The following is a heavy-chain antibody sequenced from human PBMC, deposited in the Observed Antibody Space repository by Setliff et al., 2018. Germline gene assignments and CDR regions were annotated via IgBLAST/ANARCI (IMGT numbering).Heavy chain of an antibody. J-gene: IGHJ5*02. D-gene: IGHD2-15*01. CDR2: ISASSSTI. V-gene: IGHV3-48*01. Sequence: LRLSCAASGFTFSRYSMNWVRQGPGKGLEWVSYISASSSTIYYSGSVKGRFTISRDNAKNSLFLQMNGLRADDAAVYYCARDLDGGNGHDLWGRGTLVTVSS. CDR1: GFTFSRYS. CDR3: ARDLDGGNGHDL.